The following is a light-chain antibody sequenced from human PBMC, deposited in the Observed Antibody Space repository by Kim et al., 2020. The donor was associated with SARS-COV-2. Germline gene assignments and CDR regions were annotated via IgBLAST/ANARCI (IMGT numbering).Light chain of an antibody. Sequence: IQLTQSPSSLSASVGDRVTITCRASQGIGSYLAWYQQSPGKAPKLLIYHASSLQRGVPSRFSGSGSGTDFTLTISSLQREDCATYYCQQLNAYPTFGPGTKVDIK. J-gene: IGKJ3*01. CDR3: QQLNAYPT. CDR1: QGIGSY. V-gene: IGKV1-9*01. CDR2: HAS.